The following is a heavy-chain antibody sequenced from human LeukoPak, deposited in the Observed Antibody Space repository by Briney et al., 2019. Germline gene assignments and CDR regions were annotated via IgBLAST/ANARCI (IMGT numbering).Heavy chain of an antibody. CDR2: IWNDGSDK. J-gene: IGHJ4*02. CDR1: GFTVSSYG. CDR3: AKPTRGSGSFLIDF. D-gene: IGHD1-26*01. Sequence: GGSLRLSCAASGFTVSSYGMHWARQAPGKGLEWVAVIWNDGSDKYYADSVKGRFTISRDNSKNTLYLQMNSQRAEDTAVYYCAKPTRGSGSFLIDFWGQGTLVTVSS. V-gene: IGHV3-33*06.